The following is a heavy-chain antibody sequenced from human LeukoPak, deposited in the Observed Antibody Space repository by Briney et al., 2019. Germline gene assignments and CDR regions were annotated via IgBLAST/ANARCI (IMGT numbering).Heavy chain of an antibody. Sequence: GGSLRLSCAVSGFTFSSYAMSWVRQAPGKGLEWVSAIDSSGSYIWYDDSVKGRFTISRDNSKNTLYLQMNSLRAEDTAVYYCAKGSAGGRPYYFDYWGQGTLVPVSS. CDR2: IDSSGSYI. J-gene: IGHJ4*02. CDR1: GFTFSSYA. V-gene: IGHV3-23*05. D-gene: IGHD6-13*01. CDR3: AKGSAGGRPYYFDY.